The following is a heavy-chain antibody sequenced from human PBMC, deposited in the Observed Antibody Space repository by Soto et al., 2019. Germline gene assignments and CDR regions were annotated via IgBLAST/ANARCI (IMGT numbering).Heavy chain of an antibody. J-gene: IGHJ4*02. V-gene: IGHV1-3*01. Sequence: ASAKVSCKASGYTFTNYAIHWVRQAPGQRLEWMGWINAGNGNRKYSQKFQGRVTITRDTSASTAYMELSSLRSEDTAVYYCARGLSIDYFDSTRYDFDYWGQGTLVTVSS. CDR2: INAGNGNR. CDR1: GYTFTNYA. CDR3: ARGLSIDYFDSTRYDFDY. D-gene: IGHD3-22*01.